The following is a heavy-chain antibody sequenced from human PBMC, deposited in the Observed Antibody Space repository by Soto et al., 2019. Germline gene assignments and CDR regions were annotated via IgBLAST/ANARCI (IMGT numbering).Heavy chain of an antibody. CDR1: GFSLSTTGVG. D-gene: IGHD4-17*01. Sequence: QITLKESGPTLVKPTQTLTLTCTFSGFSLSTTGVGVGWIRQPPGKALEWLALIYWDDDKRYSPSLKSRLTITMDTSKHQVVFTMINMHPLDTATYYCAHSDYIRPLDSWGQGTLVTVSS. CDR2: IYWDDDK. J-gene: IGHJ4*02. CDR3: AHSDYIRPLDS. V-gene: IGHV2-5*02.